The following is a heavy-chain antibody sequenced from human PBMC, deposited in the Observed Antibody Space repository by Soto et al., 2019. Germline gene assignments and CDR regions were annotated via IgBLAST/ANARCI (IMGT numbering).Heavy chain of an antibody. D-gene: IGHD3-10*01. CDR3: ARERFTMVRGGSFDI. J-gene: IGHJ3*02. Sequence: GGSLRLSCTASGVTVSSNYMSWIRQAPGKGLEWVSVIYSDGSTYYADSVKGRFSISRDNSKNTVTLQMNNLRAEDTAVYYCARERFTMVRGGSFDIWGQGTMVTVSS. CDR2: IYSDGST. V-gene: IGHV3-66*01. CDR1: GVTVSSNY.